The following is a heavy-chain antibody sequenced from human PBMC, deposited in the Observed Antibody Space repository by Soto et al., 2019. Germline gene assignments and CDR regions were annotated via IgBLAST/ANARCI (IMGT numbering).Heavy chain of an antibody. CDR1: GGSMSSSSYY. D-gene: IGHD3-9*01. Sequence: SETLSLTCTVSGGSMSSSSYYWGWIRQPPGKGLEWIANMYFSGFYSGSTSYNPSLKSRVTISVDTSKNQFSLQVSSVTAADTAVYYCARGFDILTFGFCLDYWGQGTLVTSPQ. CDR3: ARGFDILTFGFCLDY. CDR2: MYFSGFYSGST. J-gene: IGHJ4*02. V-gene: IGHV4-39*01.